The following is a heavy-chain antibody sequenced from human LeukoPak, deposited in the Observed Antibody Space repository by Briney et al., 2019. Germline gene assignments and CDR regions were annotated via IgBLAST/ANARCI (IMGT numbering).Heavy chain of an antibody. D-gene: IGHD1-26*01. Sequence: SETLSLTCTVSGGSINTDYWSWIRQPAGRGLEWIGRVYTSGNTKYNASLQSRVTMSIVTSTKQFFLKLSSVTAADTAVYYCARETLVGTTNYFDNWGQGTLVTVSS. J-gene: IGHJ4*02. CDR3: ARETLVGTTNYFDN. V-gene: IGHV4-4*07. CDR2: VYTSGNT. CDR1: GGSINTDY.